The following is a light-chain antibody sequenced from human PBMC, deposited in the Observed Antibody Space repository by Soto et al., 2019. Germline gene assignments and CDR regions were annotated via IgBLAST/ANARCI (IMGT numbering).Light chain of an antibody. CDR3: HQYGSAPPYT. CDR2: GSS. V-gene: IGKV3-20*01. CDR1: QSVSNNY. J-gene: IGKJ2*01. Sequence: EVVLTQSPGTVSLYPGERATLSCRASQSVSNNYFAWYQQKPGQAPRLLIFGSSDRATGIPDRFSGSGSGTDFTLTISRLEPEDRAVYYFHQYGSAPPYTFGQGTKLEIK.